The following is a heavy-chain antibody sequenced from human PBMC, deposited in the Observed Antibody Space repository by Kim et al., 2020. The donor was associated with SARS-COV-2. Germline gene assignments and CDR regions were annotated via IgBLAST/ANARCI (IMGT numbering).Heavy chain of an antibody. D-gene: IGHD1-26*01. Sequence: TYYNPSLKNRVTISVDTTKNQLSLKLSSVTAADTAVEYCARDSGSYYGYWGQGTLVTVSS. J-gene: IGHJ4*02. V-gene: IGHV4-31*02. CDR3: ARDSGSYYGY. CDR2: T.